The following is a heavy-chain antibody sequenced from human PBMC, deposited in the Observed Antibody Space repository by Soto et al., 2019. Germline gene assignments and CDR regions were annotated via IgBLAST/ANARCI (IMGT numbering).Heavy chain of an antibody. J-gene: IGHJ4*02. Sequence: QVQLVQSGAEVKKPGASVKVSCKASGYTFTSYDINWVRQATGQGLEWMGWMNPNSGNTGYAQKFQGRVTMTRNTSISTAYMELSSLRSEDTAVYYCARVRYSSSWYLAVGYYFDYWGQGTLGTVSS. D-gene: IGHD6-13*01. CDR2: MNPNSGNT. CDR3: ARVRYSSSWYLAVGYYFDY. CDR1: GYTFTSYD. V-gene: IGHV1-8*01.